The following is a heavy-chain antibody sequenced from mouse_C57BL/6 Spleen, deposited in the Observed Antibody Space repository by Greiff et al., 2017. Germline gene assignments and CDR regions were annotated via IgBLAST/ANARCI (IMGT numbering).Heavy chain of an antibody. CDR3: ARSRQLRLPYFDY. V-gene: IGHV1-52*01. CDR2: IDPSDSET. CDR1: GYTFTSYW. Sequence: VQLQQPGAELVRPGSSVKLSCKASGYTFTSYWMHWVKQRPIQGLEWIGNIDPSDSETHYNQKVKDKATLTVDKSSSTAYMQLSSLTSEDSAVYYCARSRQLRLPYFDYWGQGTTLTVSS. D-gene: IGHD3-2*02. J-gene: IGHJ2*01.